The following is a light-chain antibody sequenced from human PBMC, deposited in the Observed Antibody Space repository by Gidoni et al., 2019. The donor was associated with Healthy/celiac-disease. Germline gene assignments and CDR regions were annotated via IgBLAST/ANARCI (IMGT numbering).Light chain of an antibody. Sequence: EIVLTQYPGTLSLSPGERATLSCRASQSVSSSYLAWYQQKPGQAPRLLIYGASSRAAGIPDRFSGSGSRTDFTLTISRLEPEAFAVYYCQQYGSSLYTFGQGTKLEIK. J-gene: IGKJ2*01. CDR2: GAS. CDR1: QSVSSSY. CDR3: QQYGSSLYT. V-gene: IGKV3-20*01.